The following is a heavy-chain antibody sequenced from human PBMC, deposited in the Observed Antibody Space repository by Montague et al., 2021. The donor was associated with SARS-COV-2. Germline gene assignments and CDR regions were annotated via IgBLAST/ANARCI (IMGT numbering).Heavy chain of an antibody. CDR3: ARIWGATRGDAFDI. CDR1: GFSLSTSGMC. CDR2: IGWDDDK. J-gene: IGHJ3*02. Sequence: PALVKPTQTLTLTCTFSGFSLSTSGMCVSWIRQPPGKALEWLALIGWDDDKYYSTSLKTRLTISKDTSKNQVVLTMTNMDPVDTATYYCARIWGATRGDAFDIWGQGTTVTVSS. V-gene: IGHV2-70*01. D-gene: IGHD1-26*01.